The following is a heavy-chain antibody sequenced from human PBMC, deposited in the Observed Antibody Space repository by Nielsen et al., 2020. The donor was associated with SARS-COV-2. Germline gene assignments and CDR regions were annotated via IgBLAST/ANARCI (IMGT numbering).Heavy chain of an antibody. CDR2: ISGDGGST. J-gene: IGHJ4*02. V-gene: IGHV3-43*02. Sequence: GGSLRLSCAASGFTFDDYAMHWVRQAPGKGLEWVSLISGDGGSTYYADSVKGRFTISRDNSKNSLYLQMNSLRTEDTALYYCAKGRSSGWFSHRALIDYWGQGTLVTVSS. CDR3: AKGRSSGWFSHRALIDY. D-gene: IGHD6-19*01. CDR1: GFTFDDYA.